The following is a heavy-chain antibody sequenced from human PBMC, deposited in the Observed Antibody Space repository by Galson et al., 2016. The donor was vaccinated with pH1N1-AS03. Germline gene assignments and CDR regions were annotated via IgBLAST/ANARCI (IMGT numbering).Heavy chain of an antibody. D-gene: IGHD2/OR15-2a*01. J-gene: IGHJ4*02. CDR1: GFTFNRHA. CDR2: MSYDGSTK. CDR3: AKDLHFYDSYYLDY. Sequence: SLRLSCAASGFTFNRHAMHWVRQAPGKGPEWVAIMSYDGSTKYYTDSVRDRFTISRDNSKKTLYLHMSSLRAEDTAVYYCAKDLHFYDSYYLDYWGRGTLVIVSS. V-gene: IGHV3-30*18.